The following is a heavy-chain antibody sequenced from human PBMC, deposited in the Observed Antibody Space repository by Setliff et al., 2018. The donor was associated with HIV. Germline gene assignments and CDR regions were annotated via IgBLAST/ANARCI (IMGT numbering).Heavy chain of an antibody. CDR3: AKSSRGSLRDLDY. D-gene: IGHD2-21*02. V-gene: IGHV4-59*08. J-gene: IGHJ4*02. Sequence: SETLSLTCTVSGGSISNYYWSWIRQPPGKGLEWIGCGYYSGITHYDPSLKSRVSISVDASKNQFSLRLNSVTVADTAVYFCAKSSRGSLRDLDYWGPGTLVTAPQ. CDR1: GGSISNYY. CDR2: GYYSGIT.